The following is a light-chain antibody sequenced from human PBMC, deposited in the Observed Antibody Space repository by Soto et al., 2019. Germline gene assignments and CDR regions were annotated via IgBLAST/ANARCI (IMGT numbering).Light chain of an antibody. J-gene: IGLJ2*01. V-gene: IGLV1-40*01. Sequence: QSVLTQPPSVSGAPGQRVTISCTGSNSNIGAGFGVQWYQQFPRTAPRLIIYSNTNRPSGVPDRFSASKSGTSASLAITGLRAEDEADYYCQSFDINVLALIFGVGTKLTVL. CDR2: SNT. CDR3: QSFDINVLALI. CDR1: NSNIGAGFG.